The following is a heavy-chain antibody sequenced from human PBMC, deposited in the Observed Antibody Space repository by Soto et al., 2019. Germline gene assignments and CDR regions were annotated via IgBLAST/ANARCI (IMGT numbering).Heavy chain of an antibody. CDR1: GGTFSSYA. CDR3: ARDLDGVADDQNYGMDV. J-gene: IGHJ6*02. D-gene: IGHD2-15*01. Sequence: QVQLVQSGAEVKKPGSSVKVSCKASGGTFSSYAISWVRQAPGQGLEWMGGIIPIFGTANYAQKFQGRVTITADESTSTAYMELSSQRSEDTAVYYCARDLDGVADDQNYGMDVWGQGTTVTVSS. CDR2: IIPIFGTA. V-gene: IGHV1-69*01.